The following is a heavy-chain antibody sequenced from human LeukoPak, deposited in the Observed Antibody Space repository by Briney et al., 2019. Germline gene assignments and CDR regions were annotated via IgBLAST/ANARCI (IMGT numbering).Heavy chain of an antibody. CDR3: ARDAPQGFRTIFGVVMSREYYYYGMDV. CDR2: ISAYNGNT. J-gene: IGHJ6*02. Sequence: GASVKVSCKASGYTFTSYGISWVRQAPGQGLERMGWISAYNGNTNYAQKLQGRVTMTTDTSTSTAYMELRSLRSDDTAVYYCARDAPQGFRTIFGVVMSREYYYYGMDVWGQGTTVTVSS. D-gene: IGHD3-3*01. CDR1: GYTFTSYG. V-gene: IGHV1-18*01.